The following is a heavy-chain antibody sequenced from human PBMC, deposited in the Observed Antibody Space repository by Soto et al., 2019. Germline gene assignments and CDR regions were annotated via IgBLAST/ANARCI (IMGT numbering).Heavy chain of an antibody. CDR1: GDSISSYY. J-gene: IGHJ4*02. CDR3: ARVLAAAGTLYFDY. CDR2: IYTSGST. Sequence: PSETLSLTCPVAGDSISSYYWSWIRQPAGKGLEWIGRIYTSGSTNYNPSLKSRVTMSVDTSKNQFSLKLSSVTAADTAVYYCARVLAAAGTLYFDYWGQGTLVPVSS. V-gene: IGHV4-4*07. D-gene: IGHD6-13*01.